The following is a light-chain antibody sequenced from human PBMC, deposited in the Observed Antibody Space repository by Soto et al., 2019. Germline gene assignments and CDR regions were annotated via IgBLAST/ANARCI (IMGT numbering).Light chain of an antibody. CDR3: AAWDDSLKRVV. CDR1: SSNIGSNT. J-gene: IGLJ2*01. V-gene: IGLV1-44*01. CDR2: SNN. Sequence: QSVLTQPPSASGTPGQRVTISCSGSSSNIGSNTVNWYQQLPGTAPKLLSYSNNQRPSGVPDRFSGSKSGTSASLAISGLQSEDEADYYCAAWDDSLKRVVFGGGTKLTVL.